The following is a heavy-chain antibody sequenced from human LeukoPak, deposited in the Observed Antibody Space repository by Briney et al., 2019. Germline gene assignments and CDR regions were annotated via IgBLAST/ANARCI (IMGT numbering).Heavy chain of an antibody. CDR2: VSDSDENT. V-gene: IGHV3-23*01. J-gene: IGHJ6*02. D-gene: IGHD3-10*01. CDR1: GFTFSSFA. Sequence: GGSLRLSCAASGFTFSSFAMNWVRQAPGKGLEWVSSVSDSDENTYYADSVKGRFTISRDNSKNTLYLQMNSLRAEDTAVYYCAKRSRRLTLVRGVPREDVWGQGTTVTVSS. CDR3: AKRSRRLTLVRGVPREDV.